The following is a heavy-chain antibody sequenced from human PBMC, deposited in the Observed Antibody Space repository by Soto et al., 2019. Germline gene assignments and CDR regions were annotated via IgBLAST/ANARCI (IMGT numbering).Heavy chain of an antibody. CDR3: ARLGGYDSV. Sequence: PGESLKISCKGSGYIFRNYWISWVRQVPGKGLEWMGRIDPSTSYTNYGPSFQRHVTFSADESSSTAYLQWNRLKASDTAMYYCARLGGYDSVWGQGTMVTVSS. CDR2: IDPSTSYT. V-gene: IGHV5-10-1*01. D-gene: IGHD3-22*01. J-gene: IGHJ3*01. CDR1: GYIFRNYW.